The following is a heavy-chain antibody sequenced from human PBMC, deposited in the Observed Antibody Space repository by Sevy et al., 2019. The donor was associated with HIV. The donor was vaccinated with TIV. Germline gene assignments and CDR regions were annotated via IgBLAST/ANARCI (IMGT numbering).Heavy chain of an antibody. V-gene: IGHV3-30*18. J-gene: IGHJ4*02. CDR2: ISYEGSSI. CDR3: AKDLHPPGPVRGTNFDY. D-gene: IGHD1-1*01. Sequence: GGSLRLSCAASALTFTRYAFHWVRQAPGKGPEWLGVISYEGSSIYYVPSVKGRFTISRDNSKNTLYLQMNDMRTEDTAVYYCAKDLHPPGPVRGTNFDYWGRGTLVTVSS. CDR1: ALTFTRYA.